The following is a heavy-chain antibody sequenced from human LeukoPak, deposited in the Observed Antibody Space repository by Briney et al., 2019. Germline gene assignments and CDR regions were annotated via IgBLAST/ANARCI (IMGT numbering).Heavy chain of an antibody. Sequence: PGGSLRLSCAATGFTFSTYGMTWVRQAPGKGLEWVSGIGGSGDSTYYADSVKGRFTISRDNSKNTLYLQMNSLRAEDTAVYYCARRPAYYGSGVDDYWGQGTLVTVSS. V-gene: IGHV3-23*01. D-gene: IGHD3-10*01. J-gene: IGHJ4*02. CDR3: ARRPAYYGSGVDDY. CDR2: IGGSGDST. CDR1: GFTFSTYG.